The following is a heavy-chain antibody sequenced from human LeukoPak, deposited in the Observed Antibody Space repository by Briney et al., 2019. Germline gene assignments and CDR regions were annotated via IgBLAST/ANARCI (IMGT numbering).Heavy chain of an antibody. J-gene: IGHJ4*02. CDR1: EFTFSNYW. V-gene: IGHV3-7*01. D-gene: IGHD1-14*01. CDR2: IKQDGSGT. CDR3: ARNQRRLDY. Sequence: GGSLRPSCAASEFTFSNYWMSWVRLAPGKGMEWVANIKQDGSGTYYVDSVKGRFTISRGNAKNSLYLQMNSLRAEDTAVYYCARNQRRLDYWGQGTLVTVSS.